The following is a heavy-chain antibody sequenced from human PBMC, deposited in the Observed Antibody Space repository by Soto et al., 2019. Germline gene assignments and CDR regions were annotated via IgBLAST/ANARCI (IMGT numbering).Heavy chain of an antibody. CDR1: GYTFTGYY. CDR2: INPNSGGT. CDR3: ARARGAAGHYYYGMDV. D-gene: IGHD6-13*01. Sequence: ASVKVSCKASGYTFTGYYMLWVRQAPGQGLEWMGWINPNSGGTNYAQKFQGWVTMTRDTSISTAYMELSRLRSDDTAVYYCARARGAAGHYYYGMDVWGQGTTVTVSS. J-gene: IGHJ6*02. V-gene: IGHV1-2*04.